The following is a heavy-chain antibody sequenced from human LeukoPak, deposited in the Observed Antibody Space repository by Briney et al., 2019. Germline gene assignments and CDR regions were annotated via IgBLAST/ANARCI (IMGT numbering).Heavy chain of an antibody. CDR3: ARGAYYYED. D-gene: IGHD3-22*01. CDR2: ISSSSSTI. Sequence: GGSLRLSCAASGFTFSSYWMHWVRQAPGKGLEWVSYISSSSSTIYYADSVKGRFTISRDNAKNSLYLQMNSLRAEDTAVYYCARGAYYYEDWGQGTLVTVSS. CDR1: GFTFSSYW. V-gene: IGHV3-48*01. J-gene: IGHJ4*02.